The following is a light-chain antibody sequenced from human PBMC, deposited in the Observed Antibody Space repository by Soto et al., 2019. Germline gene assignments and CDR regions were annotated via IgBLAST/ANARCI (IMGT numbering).Light chain of an antibody. CDR2: EVS. CDR3: SSRTTSSTVYV. J-gene: IGLJ1*01. V-gene: IGLV2-14*03. Sequence: QPALTQPDSVSGSPGQSITISCTGTSSDVGGFNYVSWYQQHPGKAPKLMIYEVSNRPSGVSNRFSGSKSGNTASLTISGLQAEDEANYFCSSRTTSSTVYVFGTGTKVTVL. CDR1: SSDVGGFNY.